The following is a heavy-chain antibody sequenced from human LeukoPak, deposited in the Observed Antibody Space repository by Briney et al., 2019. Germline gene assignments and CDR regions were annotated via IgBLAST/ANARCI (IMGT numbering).Heavy chain of an antibody. CDR2: IIPIFGTA. V-gene: IGHV1-69*13. CDR1: GGTFSSYA. CDR3: ARDRLAARGTFDY. Sequence: VASVKVSCKASGGTFSSYAISWVRQAPGQGLEWMGGIIPIFGTANYAQKFQGRVTITADESTSTAYMELSSLRSEDTAVYYCARDRLAARGTFDYWGQGTLVTVSS. J-gene: IGHJ4*02. D-gene: IGHD6-6*01.